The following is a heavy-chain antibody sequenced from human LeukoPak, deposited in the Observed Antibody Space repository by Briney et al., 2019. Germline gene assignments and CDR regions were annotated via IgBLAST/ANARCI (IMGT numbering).Heavy chain of an antibody. CDR2: IYTSGST. D-gene: IGHD6-25*01. J-gene: IGHJ4*02. Sequence: SETLSLTCTVSGGSISSGSYYWSWIRQPAGKGLEWIGRIYTSGSTNYNPSLKSRVTISVDTSKSQFSLKLSSVTAADTAVYYCARGGFTARFDYWGQGTLVTVSS. CDR3: ARGGFTARFDY. V-gene: IGHV4-61*02. CDR1: GGSISSGSYY.